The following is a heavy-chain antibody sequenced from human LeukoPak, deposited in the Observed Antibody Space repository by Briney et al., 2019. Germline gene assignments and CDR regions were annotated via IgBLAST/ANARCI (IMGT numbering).Heavy chain of an antibody. CDR3: AREVSGSSSWYDNWFDP. CDR1: GYTFTSYA. Sequence: ASVKVSCKASGYTFTSYAMNWVRQAPGQGLEWMGWINTNTGNPTYAQGFTGRFVFSLDTSVSTAYLQISSLKAEDTAVYYCAREVSGSSSWYDNWFDPWGQGTLVTVSS. D-gene: IGHD6-13*01. V-gene: IGHV7-4-1*02. J-gene: IGHJ5*02. CDR2: INTNTGNP.